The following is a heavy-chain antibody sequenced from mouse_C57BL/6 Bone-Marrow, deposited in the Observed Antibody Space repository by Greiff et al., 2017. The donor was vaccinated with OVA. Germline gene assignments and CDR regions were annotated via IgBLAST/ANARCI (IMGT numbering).Heavy chain of an antibody. V-gene: IGHV2-5*01. Sequence: VQLVESVPGLVQPSQSLSITCTVSGFSLTSYGVHWVRQSPGKGLEGLGEIWRGGSPDYNAAFMSRLSITKDNSKSQVFFKMNSLQADDTAIYYCAKKTHAMDYWGQGTSVTVSS. CDR3: AKKTHAMDY. CDR1: GFSLTSYG. J-gene: IGHJ4*01. CDR2: IWRGGSP.